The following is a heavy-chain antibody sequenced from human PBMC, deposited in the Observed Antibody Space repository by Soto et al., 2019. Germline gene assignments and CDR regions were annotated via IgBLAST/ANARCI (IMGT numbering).Heavy chain of an antibody. CDR3: AGGEMSSISFDY. V-gene: IGHV3-11*01. J-gene: IGHJ4*02. CDR1: GFTFSDYY. D-gene: IGHD2-15*01. Sequence: QVQLVESGGGLVKPGGSLRLSCAASGFTFSDYYMSWIRQAPGKGLEWVSYITSDGSPIYYADSVRGRFTISRDSAKNSVALQMNSLRAEDTAMDYCAGGEMSSISFDYWGQGTLVTVSS. CDR2: ITSDGSPI.